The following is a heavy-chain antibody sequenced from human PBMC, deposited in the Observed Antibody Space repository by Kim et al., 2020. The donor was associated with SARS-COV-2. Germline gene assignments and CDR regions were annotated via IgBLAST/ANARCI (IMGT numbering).Heavy chain of an antibody. J-gene: IGHJ5*02. V-gene: IGHV4-4*02. Sequence: SETLSLTCAVSGGSISTSNCWSWVRQPPGKGLEWIGEISNSGTTDYNSSLKSRVTISLDKSNNQFSLKLTSVTAADTAVYFCARGVRSAWTLRAWFDPWGPGTLVTVSS. D-gene: IGHD3-3*01. CDR1: GGSISTSNC. CDR2: ISNSGTT. CDR3: ARGVRSAWTLRAWFDP.